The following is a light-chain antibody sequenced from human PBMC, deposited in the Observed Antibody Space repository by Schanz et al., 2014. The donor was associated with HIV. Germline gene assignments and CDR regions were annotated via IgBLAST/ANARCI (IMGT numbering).Light chain of an antibody. CDR3: CSYAGSSPHVV. J-gene: IGLJ2*01. Sequence: QSVLTQPPSASGSPGQSVTISCTGTSSDVGGYNYVSWYQHHPGKAPKLLISEVNKRPSGVSNRFSGSKSGNTASLTISGLQAEDEADYYCCSYAGSSPHVVFGGGTKLTVL. CDR2: EVN. CDR1: SSDVGGYNY. V-gene: IGLV2-23*02.